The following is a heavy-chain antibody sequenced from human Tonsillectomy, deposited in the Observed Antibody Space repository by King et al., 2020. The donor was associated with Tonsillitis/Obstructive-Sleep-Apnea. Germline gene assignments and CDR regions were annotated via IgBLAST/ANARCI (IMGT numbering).Heavy chain of an antibody. CDR1: GGSISSYY. CDR2: IYTSGST. J-gene: IGHJ4*02. V-gene: IGHV4-4*07. Sequence: VQLQESGPGLVKPSETLSLTCTVSGGSISSYYWSWIRQPAGKGLEWIGRIYTSGSTNYNPSLKSRVTMSVDTSKNQFSLKLSSVTAADTAVYYCARGVHYDFWSGYPAHYFDYWGQGTLVTVSS. D-gene: IGHD3-3*01. CDR3: ARGVHYDFWSGYPAHYFDY.